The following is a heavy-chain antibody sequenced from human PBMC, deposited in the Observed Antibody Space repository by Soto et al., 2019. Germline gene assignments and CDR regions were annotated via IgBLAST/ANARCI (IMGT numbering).Heavy chain of an antibody. J-gene: IGHJ6*03. Sequence: QVQLVESGGGLVKPGGSLRLSCAASGFTFSDYYMSWIRQAPGKGLEWVSYISSSGSTIYYADSVKGRFTISRDNAKNSPYLQMNSLRAEDTAVYYCARDEYCSSTSCYGWDYYMDVWGKGTTVTVSS. CDR3: ARDEYCSSTSCYGWDYYMDV. V-gene: IGHV3-11*01. CDR2: ISSSGSTI. CDR1: GFTFSDYY. D-gene: IGHD2-2*01.